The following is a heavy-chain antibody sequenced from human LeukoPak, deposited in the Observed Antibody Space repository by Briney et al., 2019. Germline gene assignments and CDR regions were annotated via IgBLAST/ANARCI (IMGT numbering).Heavy chain of an antibody. CDR3: AREEDYGGGLICFDY. CDR1: GDRVSSNSAA. V-gene: IGHV6-1*01. CDR2: TYYRSKWYN. J-gene: IGHJ4*02. D-gene: IGHD4-23*01. Sequence: SPTLSLTFAISGDRVSSNSAAWNWIRQSPSKGLEWLGSTYYRSKWYNDYAVSVKSRITINPDTSKNQFSLKLSSVTAADTAVYYCAREEDYGGGLICFDYWGQGNLVTVSS.